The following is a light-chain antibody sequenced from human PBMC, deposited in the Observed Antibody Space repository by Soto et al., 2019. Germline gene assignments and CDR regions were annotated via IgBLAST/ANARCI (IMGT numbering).Light chain of an antibody. CDR3: QQLNRYPLT. Sequence: DIQITQSPSSLSASVGARVTITWRASQSISSYLNWYQQKPGKAPKLLIYAASSLQSGVPSRFGGSGSGTDFTLSISGRQPDDFAVYYCQQLNRYPLTFGGGTKVDI. J-gene: IGKJ4*01. V-gene: IGKV1-39*01. CDR1: QSISSY. CDR2: AAS.